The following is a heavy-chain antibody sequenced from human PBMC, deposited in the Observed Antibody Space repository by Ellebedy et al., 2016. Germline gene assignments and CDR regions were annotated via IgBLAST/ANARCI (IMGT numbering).Heavy chain of an antibody. J-gene: IGHJ6*02. D-gene: IGHD1-26*01. CDR3: ARGVGATPHYYGMDV. CDR2: IYRDDRT. V-gene: IGHV3-53*01. Sequence: GGSLRLSCAASGFTVSGNYMTWVRQAPGKGLEWVSVIYRDDRTYYAASVKGRFTISRDNSKKTLYLQMSSLRAEDTAVYYCARGVGATPHYYGMDVWGQGTTVTVSS. CDR1: GFTVSGNY.